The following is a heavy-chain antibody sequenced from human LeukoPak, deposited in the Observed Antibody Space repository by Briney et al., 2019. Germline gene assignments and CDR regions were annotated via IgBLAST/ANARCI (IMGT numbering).Heavy chain of an antibody. J-gene: IGHJ4*02. V-gene: IGHV1-2*06. CDR1: GYTFTGYY. CDR3: AREGSYPDY. Sequence: ASVKVSCNASGYTFTGYYMHLVRQAHGQGLEWMGRINPNSGGTNYAQKFQGRVTMTRDTSISTAYMELSRLSSDDTAVYYCAREGSYPDYWGQGTLVTVSS. CDR2: INPNSGGT. D-gene: IGHD1-26*01.